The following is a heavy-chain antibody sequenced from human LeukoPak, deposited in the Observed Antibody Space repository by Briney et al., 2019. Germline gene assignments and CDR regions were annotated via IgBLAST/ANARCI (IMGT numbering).Heavy chain of an antibody. CDR2: INTNTGNP. V-gene: IGHV7-4-1*02. D-gene: IGHD2-2*01. CDR3: AKGGVGYCSSTSCSFDY. J-gene: IGHJ4*02. Sequence: GASVKVSCKASGYTFTSYAMNWVRQAPGQGLEWMGWINTNTGNPTYAQGFTGRFVFSLDTSVSTAYLQMNSLRAEDTAVYYCAKGGVGYCSSTSCSFDYWGQGTLVTVSS. CDR1: GYTFTSYA.